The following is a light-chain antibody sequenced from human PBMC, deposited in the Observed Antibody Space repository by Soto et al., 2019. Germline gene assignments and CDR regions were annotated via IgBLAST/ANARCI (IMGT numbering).Light chain of an antibody. CDR3: QQTDTLPST. CDR1: QVMSSW. CDR2: AAS. V-gene: IGKV1D-12*01. J-gene: IGKJ5*01. Sequence: DIPMTQSPSSVSAAVGERVTITCRASQVMSSWLAWYQQKPGKAPKLLIFAASTLQRGVPSRFSGSGSRTDFTLTITSLQPEDIGTYYCQQTDTLPSTFGQGTRLEIK.